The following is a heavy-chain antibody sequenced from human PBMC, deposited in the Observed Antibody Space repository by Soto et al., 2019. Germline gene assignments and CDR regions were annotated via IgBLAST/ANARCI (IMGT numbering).Heavy chain of an antibody. V-gene: IGHV1-46*01. D-gene: IGHD2-2*01. Sequence: GASVKVSCKASGYTFTSYYMHWVRQAPGQGLEWMGIINPSGGSTSYAQKFQGRVTMTRDTSTSTVYMELSSLRSEDTAVYYCARVPGSGYCSSTSCRAFDYWGQGTLVTVSS. J-gene: IGHJ4*02. CDR1: GYTFTSYY. CDR3: ARVPGSGYCSSTSCRAFDY. CDR2: INPSGGST.